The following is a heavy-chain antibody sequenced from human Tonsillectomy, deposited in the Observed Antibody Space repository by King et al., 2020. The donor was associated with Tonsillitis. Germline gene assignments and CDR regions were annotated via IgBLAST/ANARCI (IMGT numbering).Heavy chain of an antibody. CDR2: INPNSGAT. Sequence: VQLVESGAEVKKPGASVKVSCPASGYNFIGYYIHWVRQAPGQGLEWVGWINPNSGATNYAQKFQGRVNMTRETSISTAYMELSMLRSDDTAVFYCARGQLGDLSWGYWGQGTLVTVSS. CDR1: GYNFIGYY. V-gene: IGHV1-2*02. CDR3: ARGQLGDLSWGY. J-gene: IGHJ4*02. D-gene: IGHD3-16*02.